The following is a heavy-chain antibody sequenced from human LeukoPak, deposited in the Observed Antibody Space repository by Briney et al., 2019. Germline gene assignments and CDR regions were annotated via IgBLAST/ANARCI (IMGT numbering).Heavy chain of an antibody. CDR2: INPSGGST. CDR1: GYTFTSYY. J-gene: IGHJ6*02. V-gene: IGHV1-46*01. D-gene: IGHD3-10*01. Sequence: ASVKVSCKASGYTFTSYYMHWVRQAPGQGLEWMGIINPSGGSTSYAQKFQGRVTITRDTSASTAYMELSSLRSEDTAVYYCARYQNYYGSGSYFDYGMDVWGQGTTVTVSS. CDR3: ARYQNYYGSGSYFDYGMDV.